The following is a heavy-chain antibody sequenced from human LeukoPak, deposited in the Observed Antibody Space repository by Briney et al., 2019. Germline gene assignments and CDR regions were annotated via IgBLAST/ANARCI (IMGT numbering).Heavy chain of an antibody. CDR3: ARGYCSSTSCYPLDY. Sequence: GGSLRLSCAASGFTFRSYSMNWVRQAPGKGLEWVSSISSSSSYIYYADSVKGRFTISRDNAKNSLYLQMNSLRAEDTAVYYCARGYCSSTSCYPLDYWGQGTLVTVSS. V-gene: IGHV3-21*01. CDR2: ISSSSSYI. J-gene: IGHJ4*02. CDR1: GFTFRSYS. D-gene: IGHD2-2*01.